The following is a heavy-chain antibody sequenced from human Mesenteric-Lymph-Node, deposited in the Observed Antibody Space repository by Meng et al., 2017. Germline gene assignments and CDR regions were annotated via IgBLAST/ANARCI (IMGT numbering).Heavy chain of an antibody. J-gene: IGHJ6*02. V-gene: IGHV4-59*01. CDR2: IYYSGST. D-gene: IGHD3-3*01. Sequence: GSLRLSCTVSGGSISSYYWSWIRQPPGKGLEWIGYIYYSGSTNYNPSLKSRVTISVDTSKNQFSLKLSSVTAADTAVYYCARDRATPSGYDFWSGYYGTPNYYYYYGMDVWGQGTTVTVSS. CDR3: ARDRATPSGYDFWSGYYGTPNYYYYYGMDV. CDR1: GGSISSYY.